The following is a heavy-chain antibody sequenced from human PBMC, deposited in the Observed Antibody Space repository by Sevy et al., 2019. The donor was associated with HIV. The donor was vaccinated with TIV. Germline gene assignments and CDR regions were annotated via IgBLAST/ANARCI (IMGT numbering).Heavy chain of an antibody. Sequence: SETLSLTCNVSGGSIRSGRYYWSWIRQPAGKGLEWIGRIYIRGTTNYNPSLKSRITMSVDTSKDQFSLRLSSVTATDTAVYYWAGELSDYGMDVWGQGTTVTVSS. V-gene: IGHV4-61*02. CDR2: IYIRGTT. CDR3: AGELSDYGMDV. CDR1: GGSIRSGRYY. J-gene: IGHJ6*02.